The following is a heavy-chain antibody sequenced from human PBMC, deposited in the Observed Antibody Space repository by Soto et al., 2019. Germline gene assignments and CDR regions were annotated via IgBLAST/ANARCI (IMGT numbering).Heavy chain of an antibody. V-gene: IGHV1-3*01. J-gene: IGHJ4*02. CDR2: INAGNVNT. CDR3: ARVKGSSILGYCSSTSCYYFDY. D-gene: IGHD2-2*01. Sequence: ASVKVSCKASGYTFTSYAMHWVRQAPGQRLEWMGWINAGNVNTKYSQKFQGRVTITRDTSASTAYMELSSLRSEDTAVSYCARVKGSSILGYCSSTSCYYFDYWGQGTLVTVSS. CDR1: GYTFTSYA.